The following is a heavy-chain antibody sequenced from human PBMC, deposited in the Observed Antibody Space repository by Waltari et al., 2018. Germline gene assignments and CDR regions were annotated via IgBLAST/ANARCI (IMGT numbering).Heavy chain of an antibody. CDR3: ARDFYDPPPYGMDV. V-gene: IGHV3-53*01. J-gene: IGHJ6*02. CDR2: SYSGGST. Sequence: EVQLVESGGGLIQPGGSLRLSCAASGFLFTRNYRSWDRQAPGKGLAWVSVSYSGGSTYYADSVKGRFTISRDNSKNSLYLQMNSLRAEDTTVYYCARDFYDPPPYGMDVWGQGTTVTVSS. D-gene: IGHD3-22*01. CDR1: GFLFTRNY.